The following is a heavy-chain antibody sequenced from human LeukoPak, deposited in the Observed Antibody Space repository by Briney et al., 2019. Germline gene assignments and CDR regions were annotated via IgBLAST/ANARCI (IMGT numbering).Heavy chain of an antibody. Sequence: PGGCLRLSCASSGFTFSNYWMIWVSQAQGKGLEWVGNIKEDESEKRYADSVRGRFTISRDNAQTSIYLQMNSLRAEDTAVYYCARASKPWLQLTWGQGTLVTVSS. D-gene: IGHD5-24*01. CDR1: GFTFSNYW. CDR2: IKEDESEK. J-gene: IGHJ5*02. V-gene: IGHV3-7*05. CDR3: ARASKPWLQLT.